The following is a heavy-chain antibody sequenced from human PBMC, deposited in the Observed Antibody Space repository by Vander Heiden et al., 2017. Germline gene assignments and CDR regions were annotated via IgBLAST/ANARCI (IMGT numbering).Heavy chain of an antibody. D-gene: IGHD3-10*01. CDR1: GFTFSSYA. V-gene: IGHV3-23*01. CDR2: ISGSGGST. CDR3: AKYKPGRWLQDNAFDI. J-gene: IGHJ3*02. Sequence: EVQLLESGGGVVQPGGSLRLSCAASGFTFSSYAMSWVRQAPGKGLEWVSAISGSGGSTYYADSVKGRFTISRDNSKNTLYLQMNSLRAEDTAVYYCAKYKPGRWLQDNAFDIWGQGTMVTVSS.